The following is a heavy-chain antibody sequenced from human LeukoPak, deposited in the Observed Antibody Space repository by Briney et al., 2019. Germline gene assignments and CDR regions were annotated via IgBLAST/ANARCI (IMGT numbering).Heavy chain of an antibody. CDR2: INAGNGNT. V-gene: IGHV1-3*01. D-gene: IGHD2-2*01. Sequence: GASVKVSCKASGYTFTSYAMHWVRQAPGQRLEWMGWINAGNGNTKYSQRFQDRVSITRDTSASTACMELSSLRSEDTAVYYCARSHWLGYCSSTSCFPLGYWGQGTLVTVSS. J-gene: IGHJ4*02. CDR3: ARSHWLGYCSSTSCFPLGY. CDR1: GYTFTSYA.